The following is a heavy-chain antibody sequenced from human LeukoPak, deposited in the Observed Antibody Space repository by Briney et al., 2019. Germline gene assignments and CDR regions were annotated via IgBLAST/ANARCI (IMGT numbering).Heavy chain of an antibody. Sequence: GGSLRLSCEASGDTFSGFWMHWVRQVPGKGLVWVARINNDGSSRSYADVVKGRFTITRDNAKNSLYLQMNSLRAEDTALYYCAKDGDRNGMDVWGQGTTVTVSS. CDR3: AKDGDRNGMDV. CDR1: GDTFSGFW. J-gene: IGHJ6*02. CDR2: INNDGSSR. V-gene: IGHV3-74*01. D-gene: IGHD7-27*01.